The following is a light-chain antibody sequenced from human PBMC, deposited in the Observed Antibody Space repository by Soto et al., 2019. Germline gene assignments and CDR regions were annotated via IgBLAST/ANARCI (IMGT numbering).Light chain of an antibody. CDR2: EVS. CDR3: SSNTRSSLYV. CDR1: SSDVGGYNY. V-gene: IGLV2-14*01. Sequence: QSALTQPASVSGSPGQSITISCTGTSSDVGGYNYVSWHQQHPGKAPKLMIFEVSYRPSGVSDRFSGSKSGNTASLTISGLQADDEADYYCSSNTRSSLYVFGTGTKVTV. J-gene: IGLJ1*01.